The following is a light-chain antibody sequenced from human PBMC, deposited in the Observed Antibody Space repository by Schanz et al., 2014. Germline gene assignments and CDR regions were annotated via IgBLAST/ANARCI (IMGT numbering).Light chain of an antibody. CDR1: QTVSSTS. CDR3: QQYNNWPPEHT. CDR2: GAS. J-gene: IGKJ4*01. Sequence: EIVVTQSPGTLSVSPGERATLSCRASQTVSSTSLAWYQQKPGQAPRLLIYGASNRATGIPDRFSGSGSGTDFTLTISRLEPEDFAVYYCQQYNNWPPEHTFGGGTKVELK. V-gene: IGKV3-20*01.